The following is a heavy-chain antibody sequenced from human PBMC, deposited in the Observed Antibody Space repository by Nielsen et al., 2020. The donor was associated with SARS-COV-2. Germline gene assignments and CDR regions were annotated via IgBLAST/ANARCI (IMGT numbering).Heavy chain of an antibody. D-gene: IGHD4-11*01. CDR1: GLLFSSSW. J-gene: IGHJ4*02. CDR3: ARDAAYSRFDY. Sequence: GGSLRLSVAASGLLFSSSWMVWVRQAPGKGLEWLDNINEDGSVVKYVDSVKGRFTISRDNAGKSLYLQMNSLRAEDTAVYYCARDAAYSRFDYWGQGTLVTVSS. V-gene: IGHV3-7*05. CDR2: INEDGSVV.